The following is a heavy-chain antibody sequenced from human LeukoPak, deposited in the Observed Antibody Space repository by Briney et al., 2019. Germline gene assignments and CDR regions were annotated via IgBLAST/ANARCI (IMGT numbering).Heavy chain of an antibody. CDR2: IIPILGIA. J-gene: IGHJ4*02. CDR3: ARDLPGYCSSTSCYHDPTFDY. CDR1: GGTFSSYA. D-gene: IGHD2-2*01. Sequence: GASVKVSCKASGGTFSSYAISWVRQAPGQGLEWMGRIIPILGIANYAQKFQGRVTITADKSTSTAYMELSSLRSEDTAVYYCARDLPGYCSSTSCYHDPTFDYWGQGTLVTVSS. V-gene: IGHV1-69*04.